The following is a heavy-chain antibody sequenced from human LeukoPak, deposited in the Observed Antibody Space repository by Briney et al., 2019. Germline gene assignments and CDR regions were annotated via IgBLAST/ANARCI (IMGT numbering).Heavy chain of an antibody. CDR1: GFTFSGSV. V-gene: IGHV3-73*01. D-gene: IGHD6-19*01. Sequence: QPGGSLKLSCAASGFTFSGSVMHWVRQASGKGLEWVGRIRGKANSYATAYAASVKGRFTISRDDSKNTAYLQMNSLKTEDTAVYYCTTLSYSSGWYVEDYWGQGTLVTVSS. CDR3: TTLSYSSGWYVEDY. J-gene: IGHJ4*02. CDR2: IRGKANSYAT.